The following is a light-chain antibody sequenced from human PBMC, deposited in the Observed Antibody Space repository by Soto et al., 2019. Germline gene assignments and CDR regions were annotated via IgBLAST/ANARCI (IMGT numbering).Light chain of an antibody. CDR3: SSYTSSRTLGV. CDR1: SSDVGGYNY. CDR2: EVN. J-gene: IGLJ1*01. V-gene: IGLV2-14*01. Sequence: QSALTQPASVSGSPGQSITISCTGTSSDVGGYNYVSWYQQHPGKAPKLMIYEVNNRPSGVSNRFSGSKSGSTASLTISGLQAEDEADYYCSSYTSSRTLGVVGTGTKVTVL.